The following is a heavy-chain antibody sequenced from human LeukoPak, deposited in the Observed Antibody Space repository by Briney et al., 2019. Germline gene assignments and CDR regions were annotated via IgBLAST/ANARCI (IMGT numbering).Heavy chain of an antibody. CDR1: SGSISSYY. Sequence: SETLSLTCTVSSGSISSYYWSWIRQPPGKGLEWIGYIYYSGSTYYNPSLKSRVTISVDTSKNQFSLNLISGTAADTAVYYCASAYDDFWSGYSYYFDYWGQGTLVTVSS. CDR2: IYYSGST. V-gene: IGHV4-59*04. CDR3: ASAYDDFWSGYSYYFDY. D-gene: IGHD3-3*01. J-gene: IGHJ4*02.